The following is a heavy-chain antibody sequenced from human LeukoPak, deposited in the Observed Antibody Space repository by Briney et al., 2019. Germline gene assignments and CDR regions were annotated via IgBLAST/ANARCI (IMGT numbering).Heavy chain of an antibody. V-gene: IGHV4-4*07. CDR2: IYPRESP. CDR3: AREWHHVFDY. Sequence: SETLSLTFTVSCGSISSYSCGWMRQPAGKGLEWIGRIYPRESPNYNPSLKSRVIMSVDKSKNQFYLKLRSVTAADTVVYYCAREWHHVFDYWGQGNLVTVSS. J-gene: IGHJ4*02. D-gene: IGHD5-12*01. CDR1: CGSISSYS.